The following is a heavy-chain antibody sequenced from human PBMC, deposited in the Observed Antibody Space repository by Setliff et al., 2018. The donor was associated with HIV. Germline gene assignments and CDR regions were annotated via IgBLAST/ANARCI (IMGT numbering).Heavy chain of an antibody. V-gene: IGHV4-34*01. J-gene: IGHJ4*02. Sequence: PSETLSLTCAVYGGSFSGYYWSWIRQPPGKGLEWIGEINHRGSTDYNPSLKSRVTISVDTSKNQFSLKLSSVTAADTAVYYCARDLGYCSGGSCYWYYWGQGTLVTVS. CDR3: ARDLGYCSGGSCYWYY. CDR2: INHRGST. D-gene: IGHD2-15*01. CDR1: GGSFSGYY.